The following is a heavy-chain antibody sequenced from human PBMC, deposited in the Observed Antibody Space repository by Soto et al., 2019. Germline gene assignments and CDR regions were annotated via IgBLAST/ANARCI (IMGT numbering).Heavy chain of an antibody. CDR2: IGPESGAT. CDR3: GRGRSGQIVVFY. V-gene: IGHV1-2*02. CDR1: GYSFTGHY. Sequence: ASVKVSCKASGYSFTGHYIHWLRQAPEQGPEWMGEIGPESGATRYAQKFQGRVTMTMDTFITTVYMELNNLRPDDTAIYYCGRGRSGQIVVFYWGQGTPVTVSS. D-gene: IGHD1-26*01. J-gene: IGHJ4*02.